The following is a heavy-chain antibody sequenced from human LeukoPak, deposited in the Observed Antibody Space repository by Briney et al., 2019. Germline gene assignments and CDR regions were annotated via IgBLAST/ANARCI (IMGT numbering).Heavy chain of an antibody. CDR2: IVVGSGNT. Sequence: SVKVSCKASGFTFTSSDVQWVRQARGQRLEWIGWIVVGSGNTNYAQKFQERVTITRDMSTSTAYMELSSLRSEDTAVYYCGHYCSSTSCYEVPGYWGQGTLVTVSS. D-gene: IGHD2-2*01. J-gene: IGHJ4*02. V-gene: IGHV1-58*01. CDR1: GFTFTSSD. CDR3: GHYCSSTSCYEVPGY.